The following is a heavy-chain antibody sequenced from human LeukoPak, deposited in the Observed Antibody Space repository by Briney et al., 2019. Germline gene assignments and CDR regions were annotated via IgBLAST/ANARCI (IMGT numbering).Heavy chain of an antibody. V-gene: IGHV3-7*05. CDR3: TRSGAMD. CDR1: GFTFSSYW. Sequence: GGSLRLSCAASGFTFSSYWLNWVRQAPGKGLEWVANIKQDGSEKYYVDPVKGRFIISRDNAKNSLYLQMNSLRVEDTAVYYCTRSGAMDWGQGTLVTVSS. D-gene: IGHD5-18*01. CDR2: IKQDGSEK. J-gene: IGHJ4*02.